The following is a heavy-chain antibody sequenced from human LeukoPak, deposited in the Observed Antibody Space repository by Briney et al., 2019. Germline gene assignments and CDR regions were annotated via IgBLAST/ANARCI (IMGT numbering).Heavy chain of an antibody. Sequence: GASVKVSCKASGYTFTNYAMHWVRQAPGQRLEWMGWINAGNGNTKYSQKFQGRVTITRDTSASTAYMELSSLRSEDTAVYYCATISRGDLAYCGGDCYPYHYYGMDVWGQGTTVTVSS. J-gene: IGHJ6*02. V-gene: IGHV1-3*01. CDR3: ATISRGDLAYCGGDCYPYHYYGMDV. CDR2: INAGNGNT. D-gene: IGHD2-21*02. CDR1: GYTFTNYA.